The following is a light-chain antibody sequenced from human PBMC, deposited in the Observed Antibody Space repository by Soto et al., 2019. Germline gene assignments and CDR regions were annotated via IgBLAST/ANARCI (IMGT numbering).Light chain of an antibody. CDR1: SSNIVSNY. CDR3: AAWDDSLSAC. CDR2: RNN. V-gene: IGLV1-47*01. J-gene: IGLJ1*01. Sequence: QSVLTQPPSASGTPGQRVTISCSGSSSNIVSNYVYWYQQLPGTAPKLLIYRNNQRPSGVPDRFSGSKSGTSASLAISGLRSEDEADYYCAAWDDSLSACFGTGTKLTVL.